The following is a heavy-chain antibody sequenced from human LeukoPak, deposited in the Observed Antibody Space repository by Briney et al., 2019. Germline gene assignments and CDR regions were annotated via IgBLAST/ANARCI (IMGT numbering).Heavy chain of an antibody. D-gene: IGHD2-15*01. V-gene: IGHV3-33*01. CDR2: IWYDGNNK. J-gene: IGHJ4*02. CDR3: ARQHCSGGDCYFFD. CDR1: GFTFSSYG. Sequence: GGSLRLSCEASGFTFSSYGMHWVRQAPGKGLEWVALIWYDGNNKYYADSVKGRFTISRDNSKNTLYLQLNSLRAEDTAVYYCARQHCSGGDCYFFDWGQGTLVTVSS.